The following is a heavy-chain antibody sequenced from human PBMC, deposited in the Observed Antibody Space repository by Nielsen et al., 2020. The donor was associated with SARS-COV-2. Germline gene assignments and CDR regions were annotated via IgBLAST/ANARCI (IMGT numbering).Heavy chain of an antibody. CDR3: ARLRYSYGSPRLDY. D-gene: IGHD5-18*01. CDR2: MYHSGST. CDR1: GGSTSSYF. J-gene: IGHJ4*02. Sequence: SETLSLTCTVSGGSTSSYFWSWIRRPPGKGLEWIGYMYHSGSTNYNSSLKSRVSISVDTSRNQVSLKLKPVTAADTAVYYCARLRYSYGSPRLDYWGQGTLVTVSS. V-gene: IGHV4-59*08.